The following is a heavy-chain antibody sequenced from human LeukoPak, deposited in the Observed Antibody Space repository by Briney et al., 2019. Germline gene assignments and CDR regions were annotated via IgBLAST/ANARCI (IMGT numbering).Heavy chain of an antibody. CDR1: GFTFSSYA. Sequence: GGSLRLSCAASGFTFSSYAMSWVRQAPGKGLEWVSAISGSGGSTYYADSVKGRFAISRDNSKNTLYLQMNSLRAEDTAVYYCAKGRVLYDFWSALLDYWGQGTLVTVSS. CDR2: ISGSGGST. V-gene: IGHV3-23*01. J-gene: IGHJ4*02. D-gene: IGHD3-3*01. CDR3: AKGRVLYDFWSALLDY.